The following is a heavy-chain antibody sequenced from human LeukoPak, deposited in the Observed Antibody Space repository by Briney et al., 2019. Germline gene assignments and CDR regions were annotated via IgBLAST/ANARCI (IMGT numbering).Heavy chain of an antibody. D-gene: IGHD2-2*01. Sequence: SETLSLTCTVSGGSISSGDYYWSWIRQPPGKGLEWIGYIYYSGSTYYNPSLKSRVTISVDTSKKQFSLKLSSVTAADTAVYYCASSTPSRAFYIWGQGTMVTVSS. CDR3: ASSTPSRAFYI. J-gene: IGHJ3*02. V-gene: IGHV4-30-4*08. CDR2: IYYSGST. CDR1: GGSISSGDYY.